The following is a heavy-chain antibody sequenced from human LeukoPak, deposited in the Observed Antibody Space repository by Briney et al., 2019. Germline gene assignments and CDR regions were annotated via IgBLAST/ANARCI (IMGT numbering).Heavy chain of an antibody. CDR1: GFTFSSSA. Sequence: GGSLRLSCAASGFTFSSSAMSWVRQAPGKGLEWVSAISNNGGYTYYADSVQGRFTISRDNSKSTLCLQMNSLRAEDTAVYYCAKDGIRLEWLLSDAFDIWGQGTMVTVSS. D-gene: IGHD3-3*01. CDR2: ISNNGGYT. V-gene: IGHV3-23*01. J-gene: IGHJ3*02. CDR3: AKDGIRLEWLLSDAFDI.